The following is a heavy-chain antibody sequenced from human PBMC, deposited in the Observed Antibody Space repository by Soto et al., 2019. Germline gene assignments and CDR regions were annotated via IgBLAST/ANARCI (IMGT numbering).Heavy chain of an antibody. J-gene: IGHJ6*02. V-gene: IGHV3-15*01. CDR3: TTADYYYYYGMDV. CDR2: IKSKTDGGTT. CDR1: GFTFSNAW. Sequence: PGGSLRLSCAASGFTFSNAWMSWVRQAPGKGLEWVGRIKSKTDGGTTDYAAPVKGRFTISRDDSKNTLYLQMNSLKTEDTAVYYCTTADYYYYYGMDVWGQGTTVTVSS.